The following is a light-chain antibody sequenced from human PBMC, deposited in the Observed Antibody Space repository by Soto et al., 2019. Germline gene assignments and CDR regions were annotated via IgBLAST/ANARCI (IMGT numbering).Light chain of an antibody. CDR3: QQRSNWWT. V-gene: IGKV3-11*01. CDR2: DAA. CDR1: QSVSSY. Sequence: EIVFTQSPATLSLSPGERATLSCRASQSVSSYLAWYQQKPGQAPRLLIYDAANRATGIPARFSGSGSGTDFTLTISSLEPEDFAVYYCQQRSNWWTFGQGTKVDSK. J-gene: IGKJ1*01.